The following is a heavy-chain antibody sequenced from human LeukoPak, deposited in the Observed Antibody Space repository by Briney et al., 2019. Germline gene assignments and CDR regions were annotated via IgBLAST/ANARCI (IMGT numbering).Heavy chain of an antibody. Sequence: PSQTLSLTCTVSGGSINSGNNYWSWIRQPAGKGLEWIGRIYSSGTTTYNPSLKSRVTISVDTSKNQFSLKLNSVTAADTAVFYCARWELLGNWFDPWGQGTLVTVPS. J-gene: IGHJ5*02. D-gene: IGHD1-26*01. V-gene: IGHV4-61*02. CDR2: IYSSGTT. CDR1: GGSINSGNNY. CDR3: ARWELLGNWFDP.